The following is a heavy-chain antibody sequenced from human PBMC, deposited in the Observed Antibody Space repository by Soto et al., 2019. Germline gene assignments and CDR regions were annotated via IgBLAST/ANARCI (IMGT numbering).Heavy chain of an antibody. CDR2: INHRRST. CDR1: GGSFSGYY. J-gene: IGHJ4*02. V-gene: IGHV4-34*01. D-gene: IGHD1-26*01. Sequence: PSETLSLTCAVYGGSFSGYYWTWIRQPPGKGLEWIGEINHRRSTSYNPSLKRRVTMSIDTSKNQFSLHLSSVTAADTAVYYCASGKGVDGSHYLDNWGQGTLVTVSS. CDR3: ASGKGVDGSHYLDN.